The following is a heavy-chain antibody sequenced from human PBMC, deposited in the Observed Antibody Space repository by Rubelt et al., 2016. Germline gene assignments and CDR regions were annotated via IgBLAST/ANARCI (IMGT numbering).Heavy chain of an antibody. CDR3: ARDRHNYGPVDY. D-gene: IGHD5-18*01. J-gene: IGHJ4*02. CDR1: GGSISNYY. CDR2: IYYSGSP. Sequence: QVQLQESGPGLVKPSETLSLTCTVSGGSISNYYWGWIRQPPGKGLEWIGNIYYSGSPNYTPSLESRVTISVDTSNNHFSRNLTSVTAADTAVYFCARDRHNYGPVDYWGQGILVTVSS. V-gene: IGHV4-59*12.